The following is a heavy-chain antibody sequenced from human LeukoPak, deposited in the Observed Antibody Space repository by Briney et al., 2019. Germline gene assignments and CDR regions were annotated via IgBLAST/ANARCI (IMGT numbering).Heavy chain of an antibody. CDR3: VRDGEGAAISVNYWFDP. J-gene: IGHJ5*02. D-gene: IGHD2-2*02. CDR2: MNPNNGNT. CDR1: GYTFTSYG. V-gene: IGHV1-8*02. Sequence: GASVKVSCKASGYTFTSYGISWVRQAPGQGLEWMSWMNPNNGNTGYAQKFQGRVTMTRDTSISTAYMELRGLRSEDTAVYYCVRDGEGAAISVNYWFDPWGQGTLVTVSS.